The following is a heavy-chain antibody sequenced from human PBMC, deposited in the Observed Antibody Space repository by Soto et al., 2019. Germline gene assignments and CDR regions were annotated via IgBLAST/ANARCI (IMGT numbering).Heavy chain of an antibody. J-gene: IGHJ4*02. CDR1: GYTFTGYY. D-gene: IGHD2-15*01. CDR3: ARGGATQRGYCSGGSCYSKIFDY. Sequence: ASVKVSCKASGYTFTGYYMHWVRQAPGQGLEWMGWINPNSGGTNYAQKFQGWVTMTRDTSISTAYMELRRLRSDDTAVYYCARGGATQRGYCSGGSCYSKIFDYWGQGTLVTVSS. CDR2: INPNSGGT. V-gene: IGHV1-2*04.